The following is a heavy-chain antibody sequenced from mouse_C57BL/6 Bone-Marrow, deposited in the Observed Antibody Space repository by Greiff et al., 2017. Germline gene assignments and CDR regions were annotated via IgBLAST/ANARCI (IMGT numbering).Heavy chain of an antibody. CDR1: GYSITSGYY. CDR2: ISYDGSN. J-gene: IGHJ4*01. CDR3: ARDYYGSSFYYYAMDY. V-gene: IGHV3-6*01. Sequence: EVQLQQSGPGLVKPSQSLSLTCSVTGYSITSGYYWNWIRQFPGNKLACMGYISYDGSNNYNPSLKNRISITRDTSKHQFFLKLNSVTTEDTATYYCARDYYGSSFYYYAMDYWGQGTSVTVSS. D-gene: IGHD1-1*01.